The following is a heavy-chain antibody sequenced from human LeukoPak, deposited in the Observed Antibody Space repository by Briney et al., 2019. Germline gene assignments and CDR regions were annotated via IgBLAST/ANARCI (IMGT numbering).Heavy chain of an antibody. CDR2: INIDGTEK. Sequence: PGGSLRLSCAASGFTFSYYWMSWVRQAPGKGLEWVANINIDGTEKHYVDSVKGRFTISRDNARKSLYLQMNSLRAEDTAVYYCARDNVGATPFDYWGQGTLVTVSS. CDR1: GFTFSYYW. CDR3: ARDNVGATPFDY. J-gene: IGHJ4*02. D-gene: IGHD1-26*01. V-gene: IGHV3-7*05.